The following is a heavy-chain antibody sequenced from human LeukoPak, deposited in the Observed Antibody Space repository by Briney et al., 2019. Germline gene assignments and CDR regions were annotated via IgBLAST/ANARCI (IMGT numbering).Heavy chain of an antibody. Sequence: GGSLRLSCAASGFTFSNAWMSWVRQAPGKGLEWVGRIKSKTDGGTTDYAAPVKGRFTISRDDSKNTLYLQMNGLKTEDTAVYYCTTDYDLRAFDIWGQGTMVTVSS. CDR3: TTDYDLRAFDI. J-gene: IGHJ3*02. V-gene: IGHV3-15*01. D-gene: IGHD3-16*01. CDR1: GFTFSNAW. CDR2: IKSKTDGGTT.